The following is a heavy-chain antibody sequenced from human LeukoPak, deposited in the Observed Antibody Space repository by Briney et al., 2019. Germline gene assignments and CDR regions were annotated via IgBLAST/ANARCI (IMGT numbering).Heavy chain of an antibody. D-gene: IGHD6-19*01. Sequence: PSETLSLTCAVYGGSFSGYYWSWIRQPPGKGLEWIGTFYHSGSTYYNPSLKSRVTISVDTSKNQFSLKLSSVTAADTAVYYRAREPGVAVAGTWGQGTMVTVSS. CDR3: AREPGVAVAGT. CDR2: FYHSGST. V-gene: IGHV4-34*01. CDR1: GGSFSGYY. J-gene: IGHJ3*01.